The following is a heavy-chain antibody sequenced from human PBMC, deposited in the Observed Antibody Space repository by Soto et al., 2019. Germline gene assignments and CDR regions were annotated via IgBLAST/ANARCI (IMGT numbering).Heavy chain of an antibody. J-gene: IGHJ6*02. D-gene: IGHD3-9*01. V-gene: IGHV1-69*10. CDR1: GGTFSSYA. CDR3: AGDILTGYHYGMDV. Sequence: GASVKVSCKASGGTFSSYAISWVRQAPGQGLEWMGGIIPILGTANYAQKFQGRVTITADKSTSTAYMELSSLRPEDTAVYYCAGDILTGYHYGMDVWGQGTTVTVSS. CDR2: IIPILGTA.